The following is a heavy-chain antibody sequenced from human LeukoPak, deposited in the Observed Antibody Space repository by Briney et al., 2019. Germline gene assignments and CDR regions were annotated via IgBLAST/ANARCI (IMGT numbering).Heavy chain of an antibody. CDR2: IYTSGST. CDR1: GGSISSGSYY. Sequence: NTSDTLSLTCTVSGGSISSGSYYWSWIRQPAGKGLEWIGRIYTSGSTNYNPSLTSRVTMSVDTSKNHFSLKLSSVTAADTAVYYCARLPTGDKRGGFSPWGQGTLVTVSS. J-gene: IGHJ5*02. V-gene: IGHV4-61*02. D-gene: IGHD4-17*01. CDR3: ARLPTGDKRGGFSP.